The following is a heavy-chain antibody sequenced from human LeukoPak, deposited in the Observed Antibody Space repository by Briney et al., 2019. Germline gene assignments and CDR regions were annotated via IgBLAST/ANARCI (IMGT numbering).Heavy chain of an antibody. V-gene: IGHV1-18*01. CDR2: ISAYNVNT. Sequence: APVKVSCKASGYTFSRSGISWVRQAPGHKLEWMGWISAYNVNTNYTQKLQGRVTMTTDTSTRTAYMEMRSLRSDDTAVYYCARVFGKTNIVVVPAARSNWFDPWGQGTLVTVSS. CDR3: ARVFGKTNIVVVPAARSNWFDP. J-gene: IGHJ5*02. CDR1: GYTFSRSG. D-gene: IGHD2-2*01.